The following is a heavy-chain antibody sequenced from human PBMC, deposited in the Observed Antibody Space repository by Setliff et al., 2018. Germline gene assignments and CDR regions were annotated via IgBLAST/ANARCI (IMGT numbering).Heavy chain of an antibody. CDR1: GYTFTSYG. CDR2: ISAYNGNT. Sequence: ASVKVSCKASGYTFTSYGISWVRQAHGQGLEWMGWISAYNGNTNYAQKLQGRVTMTTDTSTSTGYMELRSLRSDDTAVYYCATIGLDTAMITGVLFDFWGQGTLVTVSS. J-gene: IGHJ4*02. CDR3: ATIGLDTAMITGVLFDF. D-gene: IGHD5-18*01. V-gene: IGHV1-18*01.